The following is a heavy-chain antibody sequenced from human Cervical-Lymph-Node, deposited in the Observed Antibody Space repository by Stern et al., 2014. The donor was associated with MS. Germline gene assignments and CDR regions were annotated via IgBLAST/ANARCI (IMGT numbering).Heavy chain of an antibody. J-gene: IGHJ3*02. CDR1: GYVFSVYW. V-gene: IGHV5-51*03. Sequence: QLVQSGAEVKKPGESLEISCEGSGYVFSVYWIGWVRQVPGKGLELMGIIYPGDSEHSYGPSLQGPVPISAHTSTHTAHHHRSSLKASDTAIYYCARSRHLAVLVPHAFDIWGQGTMVTVSS. D-gene: IGHD6-6*01. CDR2: IYPGDSEH. CDR3: ARSRHLAVLVPHAFDI.